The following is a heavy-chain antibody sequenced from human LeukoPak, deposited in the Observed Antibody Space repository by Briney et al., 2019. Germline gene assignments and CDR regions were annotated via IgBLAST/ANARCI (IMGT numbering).Heavy chain of an antibody. D-gene: IGHD4-23*01. J-gene: IGHJ4*02. V-gene: IGHV3-30*18. Sequence: GRSLRLSCAASGFTFSSYGMHWVRQAPGKGLEWVAVISYDGSNKYYADSVKGRFTISRDNSKNTLDLQMNSLRTDDTAVYYCAKAYSLTTIVTPAFDFWGQGTLVTVSS. CDR2: ISYDGSNK. CDR1: GFTFSSYG. CDR3: AKAYSLTTIVTPAFDF.